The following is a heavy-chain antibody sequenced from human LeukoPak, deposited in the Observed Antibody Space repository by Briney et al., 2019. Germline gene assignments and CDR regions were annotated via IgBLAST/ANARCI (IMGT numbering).Heavy chain of an antibody. V-gene: IGHV1-18*01. D-gene: IGHD2-2*01. CDR1: GYTFTSYG. J-gene: IGHJ5*01. CDR2: ITPDNGNT. CDR3: ASEGAAAAIWWFDS. Sequence: ASVKVSCKASGYTFTSYGISWVRQAPGQGLEWMGWITPDNGNTNYAQKLQGRVTMTTDTSTNTAYMELRSLRSDDTAVYYCASEGAAAAIWWFDSWGQGTLVTVSS.